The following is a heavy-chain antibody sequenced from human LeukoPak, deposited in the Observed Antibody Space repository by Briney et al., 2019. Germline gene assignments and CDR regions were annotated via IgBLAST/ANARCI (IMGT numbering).Heavy chain of an antibody. V-gene: IGHV1-2*02. CDR2: INPNTGDT. D-gene: IGHD3-10*01. J-gene: IGHJ4*02. Sequence: ASVKVSCKASGYTFTDYYMHWVRQAPGQGLEWMGWINPNTGDTKYTQKFQGRVTMSRDTSITTAYMEVSRLTSDNTAVYYCARGRTHRRLWLGESTGGPFDYWGQGTLVTVSS. CDR1: GYTFTDYY. CDR3: ARGRTHRRLWLGESTGGPFDY.